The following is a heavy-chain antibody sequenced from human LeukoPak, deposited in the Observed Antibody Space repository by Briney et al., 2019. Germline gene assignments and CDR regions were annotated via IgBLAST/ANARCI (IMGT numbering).Heavy chain of an antibody. D-gene: IGHD5-12*01. CDR3: ARDVGSGCDYWFDP. CDR1: NGSIGSNS. Sequence: PSETLSLTCTVSNGSIGSNSWNWIRQPPGKGLEWIGYIYYTGSTNYNPSLKSRVTMSVDTSKNQFSLSLTSVTTADTAIYYCARDVGSGCDYWFDPWGQGTLVTVSS. CDR2: IYYTGST. V-gene: IGHV4-59*01. J-gene: IGHJ5*02.